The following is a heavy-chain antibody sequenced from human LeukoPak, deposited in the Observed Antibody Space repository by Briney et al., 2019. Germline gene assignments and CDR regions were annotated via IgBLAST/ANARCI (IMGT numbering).Heavy chain of an antibody. CDR3: ARDFDY. V-gene: IGHV3-48*04. CDR1: GFTFNTYG. CDR2: ISGSGSTI. J-gene: IGHJ4*02. Sequence: GGSLRLSCAASGFTFNTYGMSWVRQAPGKGLEWVSGISGSGSTIYYADSVKGRFTISRDNAKNSLYLQMNSLRAEDTAVYYCARDFDYWGQGTLVTVSS.